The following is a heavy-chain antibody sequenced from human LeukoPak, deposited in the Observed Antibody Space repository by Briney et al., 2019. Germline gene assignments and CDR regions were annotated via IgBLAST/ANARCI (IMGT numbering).Heavy chain of an antibody. CDR1: GFTFSRDS. V-gene: IGHV3-74*01. CDR3: ASDVGYKFDY. D-gene: IGHD6-25*01. CDR2: INPDGSTT. Sequence: GGSLRLSCAASGFTFSRDSMHWVRQSPGKGLVWLSRINPDGSTTNYADSVKGRFTISRDNAKNTLYLLMNSLRDEDTAVYYCASDVGYKFDYWGQGTLVTFSS. J-gene: IGHJ4*02.